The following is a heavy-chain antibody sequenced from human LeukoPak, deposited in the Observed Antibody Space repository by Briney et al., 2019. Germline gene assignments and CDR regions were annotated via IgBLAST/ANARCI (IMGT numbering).Heavy chain of an antibody. J-gene: IGHJ4*02. CDR2: INPNSGGT. Sequence: ASVKVSCKASGYTFTGYYMHWVRQAPGQGLEWMGWINPNSGGTNYAQKFQGRVTMTRETSISTAYMELSRLRSDDTAVYYCARRGSYKYYFDYWGQGTLVTVSS. CDR1: GYTFTGYY. D-gene: IGHD1-26*01. CDR3: ARRGSYKYYFDY. V-gene: IGHV1-2*02.